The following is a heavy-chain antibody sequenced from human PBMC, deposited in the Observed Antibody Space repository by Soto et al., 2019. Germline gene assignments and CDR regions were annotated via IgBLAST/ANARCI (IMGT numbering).Heavy chain of an antibody. CDR2: ISAYNGNT. CDR1: GYTFTIYG. J-gene: IGHJ4*02. V-gene: IGHV1-18*01. Sequence: ASVKVSCTASGYTFTIYGISWVRQAPGQGLEWMGWISAYNGNTNYAQKLQGRVTMTTDTSTSTAYMELRSLRSDDTAVYYCARDCSSTSCYVFDYWGQGTLVTVSS. D-gene: IGHD2-2*01. CDR3: ARDCSSTSCYVFDY.